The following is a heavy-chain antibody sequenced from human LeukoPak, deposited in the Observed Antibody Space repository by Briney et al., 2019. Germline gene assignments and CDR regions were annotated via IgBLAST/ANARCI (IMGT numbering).Heavy chain of an antibody. Sequence: SETLSLTCTVSGGSISSHYWAWLRQPPGKGLEWIGWMFFTGDTNYNPSLKSRVTISVDHSKNQFSLKLTSVTAADTAVYYCAKEGNDYGANSIDYWGRGTLVTVSP. CDR2: MFFTGDT. D-gene: IGHD4-23*01. CDR3: AKEGNDYGANSIDY. J-gene: IGHJ4*02. V-gene: IGHV4-59*11. CDR1: GGSISSHY.